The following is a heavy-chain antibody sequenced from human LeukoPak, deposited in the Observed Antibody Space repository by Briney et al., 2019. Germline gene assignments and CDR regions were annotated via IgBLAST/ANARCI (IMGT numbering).Heavy chain of an antibody. CDR2: ISGSVGST. J-gene: IGHJ4*02. CDR1: GFTLSSYA. Sequence: GGSLRLSCVASGFTLSSYAMSWVRQAPGNGLGWVSAISGSVGSTYYADSEKGRFTLSRDNSKNTLYLQMNSLRAEDTAVYYCAKYGEIVWPGTGVDYWGQGTLVTVSS. V-gene: IGHV3-23*01. CDR3: AKYGEIVWPGTGVDY. D-gene: IGHD3-22*01.